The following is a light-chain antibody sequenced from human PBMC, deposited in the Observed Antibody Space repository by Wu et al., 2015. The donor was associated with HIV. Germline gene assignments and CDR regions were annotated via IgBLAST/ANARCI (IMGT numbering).Light chain of an antibody. Sequence: EIVLTQSPATLSLSPGERATLSCRASQSVSSYLAWYQQKLGQAPRLLIYDASNRATGIPARFSGSGSGTDFTLSISSLEPEDFAVYYCQQRSSWPWTFGQGTKVEIK. CDR3: QQRSSWPWT. J-gene: IGKJ1*01. CDR2: DAS. V-gene: IGKV3-11*01. CDR1: QSVSSY.